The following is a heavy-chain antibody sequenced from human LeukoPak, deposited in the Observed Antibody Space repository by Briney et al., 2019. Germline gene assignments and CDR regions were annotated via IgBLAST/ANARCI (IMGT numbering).Heavy chain of an antibody. J-gene: IGHJ4*02. Sequence: QPGGSLRLSCAASGFTFSSYAMNWVRQAPGKGLEWVSYISSSGSTIYYADSVKGRFTISRDNAKNSLFLQMNSLRAEDTAVYYCARTEWLRSGYYFDYWGQGTLVTVSS. CDR2: ISSSGSTI. CDR3: ARTEWLRSGYYFDY. V-gene: IGHV3-48*04. D-gene: IGHD5-12*01. CDR1: GFTFSSYA.